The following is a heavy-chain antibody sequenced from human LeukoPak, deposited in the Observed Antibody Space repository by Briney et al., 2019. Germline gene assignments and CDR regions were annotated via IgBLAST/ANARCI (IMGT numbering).Heavy chain of an antibody. CDR1: GGSISSSSYY. V-gene: IGHV4-39*01. CDR2: IYYSGST. CDR3: ASEGSLDFDY. J-gene: IGHJ4*02. Sequence: SETLSLTCTVSGGSISSSSYYWGWIRQPPGKGLEWIGSIYYSGSTDYNPSLKSRVTISVDTSKNQFSLKLSSVTAADTAVYYCASEGSLDFDYWGQGTLVTVSS.